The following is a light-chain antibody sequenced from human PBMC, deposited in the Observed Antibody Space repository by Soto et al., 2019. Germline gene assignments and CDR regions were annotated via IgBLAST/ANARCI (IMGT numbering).Light chain of an antibody. J-gene: IGLJ3*02. CDR2: KVS. CDR3: CSYAGSSTRWV. Sequence: QSALTQPASVSGSPGQSITISCTGTSSDVGSYNLVSWYQQHPGKAPKLMIYKVSKRPSGVSNRFSGSKSGNTASLTISGLKAEDEADYYCCSYAGSSTRWVFGGGTKLTVL. V-gene: IGLV2-23*02. CDR1: SSDVGSYNL.